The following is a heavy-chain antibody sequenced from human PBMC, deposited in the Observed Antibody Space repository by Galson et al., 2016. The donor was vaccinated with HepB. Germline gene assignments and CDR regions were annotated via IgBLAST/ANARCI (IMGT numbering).Heavy chain of an antibody. D-gene: IGHD5-18*01. V-gene: IGHV3-23*01. CDR3: AKDLDGYTYGYSYSDH. CDR1: GFTFSNYA. Sequence: SLSLSCAASGFTFSNYAMSWVRQAPGKGLEWVSSISGSGGTTYYADSVKGRFTISRDKSKNTLYLQMNSLRGEDTAVYYCAKDLDGYTYGYSYSDHWGQGTLVTVSS. J-gene: IGHJ4*02. CDR2: ISGSGGTT.